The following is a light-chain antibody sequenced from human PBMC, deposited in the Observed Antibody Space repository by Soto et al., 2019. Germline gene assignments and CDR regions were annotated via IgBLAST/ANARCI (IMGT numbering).Light chain of an antibody. CDR3: RQSYSTPYT. CDR1: QSISSY. Sequence: DIQMTQSPSSRSASVGDRVTITCRASQSISSYLNWYQQKPGKAPKLLIYAASSVQSGVPSRFSGSGSGTDFTLTISSLQPEHVATYYCRQSYSTPYTFGQGTKLEIK. CDR2: AAS. V-gene: IGKV1-39*01. J-gene: IGKJ2*01.